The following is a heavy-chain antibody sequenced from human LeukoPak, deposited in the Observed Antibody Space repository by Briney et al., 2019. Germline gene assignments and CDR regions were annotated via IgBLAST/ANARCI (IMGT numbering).Heavy chain of an antibody. V-gene: IGHV4-39*07. CDR2: IYYSGST. CDR3: ARMGVGYYGSGSHPDVSYYYYMDV. CDR1: GGSISSSSYY. Sequence: SETLSLTCTVSGGSISSSSYYWGWIRQPPGKGLEWIGSIYYSGSTYYNPSLKSRVTISVDTSKNQFSLKLSSVTAADTAVYYCARMGVGYYGSGSHPDVSYYYYMDVWGKGTAVTVSS. J-gene: IGHJ6*03. D-gene: IGHD3-10*01.